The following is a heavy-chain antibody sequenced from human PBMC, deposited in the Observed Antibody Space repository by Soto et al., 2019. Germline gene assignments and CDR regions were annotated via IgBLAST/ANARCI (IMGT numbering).Heavy chain of an antibody. J-gene: IGHJ2*01. V-gene: IGHV3-23*01. CDR2: ITDTGGST. Sequence: GGSLRLSCVASGFTFRSYAMSWVRQAPGKGLEWVSSITDTGGSTHYADSVKGRFIISRDYLKSTVFLEMNSLRPEDTATYYCAKERNPVTKYFDLWGRGTLVTVSS. CDR3: AKERNPVTKYFDL. CDR1: GFTFRSYA. D-gene: IGHD4-17*01.